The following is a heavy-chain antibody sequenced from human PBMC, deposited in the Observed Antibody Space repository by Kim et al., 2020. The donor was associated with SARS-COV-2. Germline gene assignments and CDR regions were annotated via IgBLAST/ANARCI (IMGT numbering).Heavy chain of an antibody. J-gene: IGHJ6*02. CDR2: IYPGDSDT. CDR1: GYSFTSYW. Sequence: GESLKISWKCSGYSFTSYWIGWVRQMPGKGLEWMGIIYPGDSDTRYSPAFQGQVTISADKSIRTAYLQWSSLKASDTAMYYCARRGGYSYGVYYYYGMDVWGQGTTVTVSS. D-gene: IGHD5-18*01. CDR3: ARRGGYSYGVYYYYGMDV. V-gene: IGHV5-51*01.